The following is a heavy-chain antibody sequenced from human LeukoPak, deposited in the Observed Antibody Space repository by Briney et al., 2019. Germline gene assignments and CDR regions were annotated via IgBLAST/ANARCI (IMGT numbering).Heavy chain of an antibody. CDR2: IKSKPVGGTT. D-gene: IGHD6-19*01. CDR3: TTGAVTGPGFDY. V-gene: IGHV3-15*01. Sequence: GGSLRLSCAASGFTFSNAWMNWVRQAPGKGLEWAGRIKSKPVGGTTDYAAPVKGRFTISRDDSKNTVYLQMNSLKTEDTAVYYCTTGAVTGPGFDYWGQGTLVTVSS. J-gene: IGHJ4*02. CDR1: GFTFSNAW.